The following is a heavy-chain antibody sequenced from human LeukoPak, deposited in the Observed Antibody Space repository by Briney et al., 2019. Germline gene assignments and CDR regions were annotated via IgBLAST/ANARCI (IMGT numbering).Heavy chain of an antibody. J-gene: IGHJ5*02. CDR3: ARSYSYGLNWFDP. CDR1: GGSISSSYYY. V-gene: IGHV4-39*07. CDR2: IYYSGST. Sequence: PSETLSLTCTVSGGSISSSYYYWGWIRQPPGKGLEWIGSIYYSGSTYYNPSLKSRVTISVDKSKNQFSLKLSSVTAADTAVYYCARSYSYGLNWFDPWGQGTLVTVSS. D-gene: IGHD5-18*01.